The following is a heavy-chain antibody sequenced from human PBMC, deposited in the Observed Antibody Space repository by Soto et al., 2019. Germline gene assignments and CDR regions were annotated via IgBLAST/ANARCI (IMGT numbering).Heavy chain of an antibody. J-gene: IGHJ4*01. CDR2: IIPLFGIL. CDR1: GGTFSNHL. D-gene: IGHD3-10*01. Sequence: QVQLVQSGAEVKKPGSSVNVSCKASGGTFSNHLISWVRQVPGQGLEWMGTIIPLFGILNYAQKLQGRVTISADKSTSTAYMELSTLRSDDTAVYYCASASLYGSGSYPVDYWGQGTLVTVSS. V-gene: IGHV1-69*02. CDR3: ASASLYGSGSYPVDY.